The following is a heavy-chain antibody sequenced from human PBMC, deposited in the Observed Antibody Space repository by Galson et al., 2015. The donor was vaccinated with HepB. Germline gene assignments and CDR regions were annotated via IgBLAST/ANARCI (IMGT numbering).Heavy chain of an antibody. CDR3: ARDEVPAAGADY. V-gene: IGHV1-18*01. Sequence: SVKVSCKASGYTFTSYGISWVRQAPGQGLEWMGWISGYNGNIKYAQKLQGRVTMTTDTSTSTAYMELRSLRSDDTAVYYCARDEVPAAGADYWGQGTLVTVSS. D-gene: IGHD6-13*01. J-gene: IGHJ4*02. CDR2: ISGYNGNI. CDR1: GYTFTSYG.